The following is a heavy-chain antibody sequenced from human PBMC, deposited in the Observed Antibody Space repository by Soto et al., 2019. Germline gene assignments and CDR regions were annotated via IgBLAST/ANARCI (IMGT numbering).Heavy chain of an antibody. V-gene: IGHV1-3*01. CDR3: ARDRYCGGDCYSAFDI. CDR1: GYTFTSYA. J-gene: IGHJ3*02. Sequence: ASVKVSCKASGYTFTSYAMHWVRQAPGQRLEWMGWINAGNGNTKYSQKFQGRVTITRDTSASTAYMELSSLRSEDTAVYYCARDRYCGGDCYSAFDIWGQGTMVTVSS. CDR2: INAGNGNT. D-gene: IGHD2-21*01.